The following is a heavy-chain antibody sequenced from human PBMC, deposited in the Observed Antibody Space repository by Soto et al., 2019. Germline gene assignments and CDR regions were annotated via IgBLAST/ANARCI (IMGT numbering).Heavy chain of an antibody. CDR2: IFYDGSSK. V-gene: IGHV3-30-3*01. CDR1: GFSFSSYA. CDR3: ARGPMVRGVPDY. J-gene: IGHJ4*02. D-gene: IGHD3-10*01. Sequence: PWGSLRLSCAASGFSFSSYAMHFFRQAPAKGLEWVADIFYDGSSKYHADSVKGRFTISRDNSKNTLYLQMNSLRAEDTAVYYCARGPMVRGVPDYWGQGTLVTVSS.